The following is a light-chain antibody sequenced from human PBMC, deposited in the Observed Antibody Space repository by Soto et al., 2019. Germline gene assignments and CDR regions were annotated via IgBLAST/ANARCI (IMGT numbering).Light chain of an antibody. J-gene: IGKJ1*01. CDR1: QSLLQSNGYNY. CDR2: LGS. Sequence: DIVMTQSPLFLAVSPGEPASISCRSSQSLLQSNGYNYLDWYLQKPGQSPQLLIYLGSNRASGVPDRFSGSRSGTDFTLKISRVEAEDVGVYYCMQALQTRTFGQGTKVDIK. V-gene: IGKV2-28*01. CDR3: MQALQTRT.